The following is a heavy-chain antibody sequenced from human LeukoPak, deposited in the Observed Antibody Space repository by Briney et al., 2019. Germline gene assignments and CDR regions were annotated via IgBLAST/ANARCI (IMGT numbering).Heavy chain of an antibody. CDR3: ARRYCSSTSCTLDY. Sequence: PGGSLRLSCAVSGFTFSGYDMNWVRQAPGKGLEWVSHISNTGTNIHYTDSVKGRFTISRDNAKNSLYLQMNSLRAEDTAVYYCARRYCSSTSCTLDYWGQGTLVTVSS. V-gene: IGHV3-48*03. CDR1: GFTFSGYD. J-gene: IGHJ4*02. D-gene: IGHD2-2*01. CDR2: ISNTGTNI.